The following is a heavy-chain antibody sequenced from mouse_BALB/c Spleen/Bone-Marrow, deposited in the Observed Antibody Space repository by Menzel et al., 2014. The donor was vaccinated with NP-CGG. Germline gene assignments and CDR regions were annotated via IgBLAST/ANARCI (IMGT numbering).Heavy chain of an antibody. J-gene: IGHJ2*01. V-gene: IGHV1-4*01. CDR1: GYSFTTYT. CDR3: AREGTYDGCCGHFDY. CDR2: IIPSRGYS. D-gene: IGHD2-3*01. Sequence: QVQLKEFGAELAKPGASVRMSCKASGYSFTTYTLHWLKQRPGQGLEWIAYIIPSRGYSNYNQKFKDKATLTADKSSSTAYMQLRNLTSEDSAVYYCAREGTYDGCCGHFDYWGQGTTLTVSS.